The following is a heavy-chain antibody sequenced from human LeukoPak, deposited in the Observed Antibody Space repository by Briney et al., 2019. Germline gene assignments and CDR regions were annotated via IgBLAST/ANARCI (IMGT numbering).Heavy chain of an antibody. CDR2: IIPIFGTA. CDR3: AIRYCSGGSCYSMMDYYSYMDV. CDR1: GGTFSSYA. Sequence: SVKVSCKASGGTFSSYAISWVRQAPGQGLEWMGGIIPIFGTANYAQKFQGRVTITTDESTSTAYMELSSLRSEDTAVYYCAIRYCSGGSCYSMMDYYSYMDVWGKGTTVTVSS. D-gene: IGHD2-15*01. J-gene: IGHJ6*03. V-gene: IGHV1-69*05.